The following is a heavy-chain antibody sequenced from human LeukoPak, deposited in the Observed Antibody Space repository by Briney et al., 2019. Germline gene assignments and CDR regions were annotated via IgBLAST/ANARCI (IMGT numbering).Heavy chain of an antibody. V-gene: IGHV3-74*01. CDR1: GFTFSTYW. D-gene: IGHD4-17*01. CDR3: ARASTTVPNLLDY. J-gene: IGHJ4*02. CDR2: IKGDGSST. Sequence: GGSLRLSCAASGFTFSTYWMHWVRQAPGKGLVWVSRIKGDGSSTVYADSVKGRFTISRDNSKNTLYLQTSSLRAEDTAVYYCARASTTVPNLLDYWGQGTLVTVSS.